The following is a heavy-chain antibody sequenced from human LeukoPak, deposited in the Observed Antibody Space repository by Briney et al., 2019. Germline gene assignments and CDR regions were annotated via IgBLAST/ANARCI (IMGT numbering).Heavy chain of an antibody. CDR1: GYTFTSYG. CDR2: ISAYNGNT. Sequence: ASVKVSCKASGYTFTSYGISWVRQAPGQGLEWMGWISAYNGNTNYAQKLQGRVTMTTDTSTSTAYMELRSLRSDDTAVYYCARSFYYYDSSVIDAFDIWGQGTMVTVSS. D-gene: IGHD3-22*01. J-gene: IGHJ3*02. V-gene: IGHV1-18*01. CDR3: ARSFYYYDSSVIDAFDI.